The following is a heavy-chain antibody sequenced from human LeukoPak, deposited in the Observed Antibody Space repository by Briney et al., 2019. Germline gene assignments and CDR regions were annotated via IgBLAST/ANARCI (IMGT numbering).Heavy chain of an antibody. D-gene: IGHD3-22*01. Sequence: PSETLSLTCAVYGGSFSGYYWSWIRQPPEKGLEWIGEINHSGSTNYNPSLKSRVTISVDTSKNQFSLKLSSVTAADTAVYYCARELDDSSGLYYFDYWGQGTLVTVSS. CDR3: ARELDDSSGLYYFDY. CDR2: INHSGST. CDR1: GGSFSGYY. J-gene: IGHJ4*02. V-gene: IGHV4-34*01.